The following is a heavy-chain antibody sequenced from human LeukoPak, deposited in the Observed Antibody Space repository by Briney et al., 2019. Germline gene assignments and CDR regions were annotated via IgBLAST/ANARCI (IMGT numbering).Heavy chain of an antibody. CDR1: GFTFSSYA. CDR3: ARGRSEAFDI. D-gene: IGHD3-10*01. V-gene: IGHV3-30-3*01. Sequence: PGRSLRLSCAASGFTFSSYAMHWVRQAPGKGLEWVAVISYDGSNKYYADSVKGRFTISRDNSKNTLYLQMNSLRAEDTAVYYCARGRSEAFDIWGQGTMVTVSS. CDR2: ISYDGSNK. J-gene: IGHJ3*02.